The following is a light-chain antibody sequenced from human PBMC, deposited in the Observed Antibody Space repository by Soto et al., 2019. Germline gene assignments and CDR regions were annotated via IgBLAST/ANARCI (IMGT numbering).Light chain of an antibody. CDR2: SGN. Sequence: QSVLTQPPSTSGTPGQRVTISCSGSSSNIGSNFVFWYQQLPGTAPKLLIFSGNQRPSGVPDRFSGSKSGTSASLAISELRSEDESNYYCAAWDDSLRGPVFGGGTKVTVL. V-gene: IGLV1-47*02. CDR1: SSNIGSNF. J-gene: IGLJ2*01. CDR3: AAWDDSLRGPV.